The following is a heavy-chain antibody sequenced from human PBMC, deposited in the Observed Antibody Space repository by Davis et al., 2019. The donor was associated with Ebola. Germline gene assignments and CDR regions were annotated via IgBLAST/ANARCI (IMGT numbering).Heavy chain of an antibody. V-gene: IGHV3-21*01. Sequence: PGGSLRLSCAASGFTFSSYSMNWVRQAPGKGLEWVSSISSSSSYIYYADSVKGRFTISRDNAKNSLYLQMNSLRDEDTAVYYCATSMTTLTTVGDWGQGTLVTVSS. CDR3: ATSMTTLTTVGD. CDR1: GFTFSSYS. D-gene: IGHD4-23*01. CDR2: ISSSSSYI. J-gene: IGHJ4*02.